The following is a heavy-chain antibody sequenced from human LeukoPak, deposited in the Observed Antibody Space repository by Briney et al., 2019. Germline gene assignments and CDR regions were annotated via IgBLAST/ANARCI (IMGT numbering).Heavy chain of an antibody. CDR3: ATSGTYCSGGSCYYTYWYFDL. V-gene: IGHV4-59*01. CDR2: IYYSGST. Sequence: SETLSLTCTVSGGSISSYYWSWIRQPPGKGLEWIGYIYYSGSTNYNPSLKSRVTISLDTSKNQFSLKLSSVTAADTAVYYCATSGTYCSGGSCYYTYWYFDLWGRGTLVTVSS. CDR1: GGSISSYY. J-gene: IGHJ2*01. D-gene: IGHD2-15*01.